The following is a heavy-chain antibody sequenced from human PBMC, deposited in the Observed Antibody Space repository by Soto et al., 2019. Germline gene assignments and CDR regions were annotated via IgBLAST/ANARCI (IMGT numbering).Heavy chain of an antibody. Sequence: ASVKVSCKASGYTFTSYAMNWVRQAPGQGLEWMGWINTNTGNPTYAQGFTGRFVFSLDTSVSTAYLQICSLKAEDTAVYYCARDLDLESIAAAVLYGIDVWGQGTTVTVSS. CDR3: ARDLDLESIAAAVLYGIDV. J-gene: IGHJ6*02. V-gene: IGHV7-4-1*01. D-gene: IGHD6-13*01. CDR1: GYTFTSYA. CDR2: INTNTGNP.